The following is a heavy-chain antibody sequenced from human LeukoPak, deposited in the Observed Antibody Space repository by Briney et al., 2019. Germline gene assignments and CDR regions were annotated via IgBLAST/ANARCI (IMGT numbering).Heavy chain of an antibody. J-gene: IGHJ4*02. Sequence: SETLSLTCTVSGGSISSGDYYWSWIRQPPGKGLEWIGYIYYSGSTYYNPSLKSRVTISVDTSKNQFSLKLSSVTAADTAVYYCARGGGYYYDSSGYYFDYWGQGTLVTVSS. CDR3: ARGGGYYYDSSGYYFDY. CDR2: IYYSGST. V-gene: IGHV4-30-4*01. D-gene: IGHD3-22*01. CDR1: GGSISSGDYY.